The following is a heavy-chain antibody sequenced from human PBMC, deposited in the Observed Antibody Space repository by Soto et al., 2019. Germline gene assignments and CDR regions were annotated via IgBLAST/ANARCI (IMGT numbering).Heavy chain of an antibody. CDR2: IYYSVST. V-gene: IGHV4-39*01. CDR1: GGSISSSSYS. D-gene: IGHD3-3*01. CDR3: ARHDFGVVNIWFDS. Sequence: SETLSLTCTVSGGSISSSSYSWGWIRQPPGKGLEWIGSIYYSVSTYYNPSLKSRVTISVDTSKNQFSLKLSSVTAADTAVYYCARHDFGVVNIWFDSWGQGTLVTVSS. J-gene: IGHJ5*01.